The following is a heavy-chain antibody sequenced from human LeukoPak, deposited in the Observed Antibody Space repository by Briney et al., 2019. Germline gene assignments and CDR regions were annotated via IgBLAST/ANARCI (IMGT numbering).Heavy chain of an antibody. CDR3: VRDVLLRFGEFFYFDY. D-gene: IGHD3-10*01. CDR1: GFTFSSYS. Sequence: GGSLRLSCAASGFTFSSYSMNWVRQAPGKGLEWVSYISSSSNYIYYADSVKGRFTISRDNAKNSLYLQMNSLRAEDTAVYYCVRDVLLRFGEFFYFDYWGQGTPVTVSS. V-gene: IGHV3-21*01. CDR2: ISSSSNYI. J-gene: IGHJ4*02.